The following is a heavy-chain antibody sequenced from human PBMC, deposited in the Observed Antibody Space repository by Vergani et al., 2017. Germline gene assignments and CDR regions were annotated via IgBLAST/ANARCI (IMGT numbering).Heavy chain of an antibody. V-gene: IGHV3-23*01. CDR1: GFTFSSYA. D-gene: IGHD5-12*01. J-gene: IGHJ6*02. CDR2: ISGSGGSP. CDR3: AKANPRNSGYDYLYYYHAMDV. Sequence: EVQLLESGGGLVQPGGSLRLSCAASGFTFSSYAMSWVRQAPGTGLEWVSAISGSGGSPYYAGSVKGRFTISRDSSKNTLYLQMNSLSAGDTAVYYCAKANPRNSGYDYLYYYHAMDVWGQGTTVTVSS.